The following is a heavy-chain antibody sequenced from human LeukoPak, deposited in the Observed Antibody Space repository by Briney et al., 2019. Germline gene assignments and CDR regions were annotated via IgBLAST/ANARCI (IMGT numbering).Heavy chain of an antibody. CDR3: AREGYSDSSGYYLEPADY. CDR2: IWYDGSNK. Sequence: PGGSLRLSCAASGFTFSSYGMHWVRQAPGKGLEWVAVIWYDGSNKYYADSVKGRFTISRDNSKNTLYLQMNSLRAEDTAVYYCAREGYSDSSGYYLEPADYWGQGTPSPSPQ. D-gene: IGHD3-22*01. CDR1: GFTFSSYG. J-gene: IGHJ4*02. V-gene: IGHV3-33*08.